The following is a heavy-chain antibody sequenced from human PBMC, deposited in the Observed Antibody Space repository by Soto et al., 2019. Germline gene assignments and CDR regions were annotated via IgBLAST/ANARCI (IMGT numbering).Heavy chain of an antibody. V-gene: IGHV1-2*02. J-gene: IGHJ4*02. Sequence: QAHLVQSGAEVKKPGASVKVSCKASGYTCTGYTFHWVRQAPGQGLEWMAWINSSSSDSSFAPKIQGRVTVTMDAPSSTAYIELTRLRSDDTAVYYCATEMATIKGFFDKWGQGTPVAVSS. CDR3: ATEMATIKGFFDK. CDR2: INSSSSDS. CDR1: GYTCTGYT. D-gene: IGHD2-8*01.